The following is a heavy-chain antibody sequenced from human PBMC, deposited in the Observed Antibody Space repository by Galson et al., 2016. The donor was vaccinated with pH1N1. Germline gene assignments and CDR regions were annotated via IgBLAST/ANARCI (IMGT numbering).Heavy chain of an antibody. J-gene: IGHJ6*02. Sequence: SLRLSRAASGFSFSAYAMNWVRQAPGRRPEWVSVISGSGENTMYADSVKGRFTISRDNSKTTTFLQMDNLRAEDTAVYYCAKSGRTARQILAPRDGMDVWGQGTTVTVS. V-gene: IGHV3-23*01. D-gene: IGHD1-14*01. CDR2: ISGSGENT. CDR3: AKSGRTARQILAPRDGMDV. CDR1: GFSFSAYA.